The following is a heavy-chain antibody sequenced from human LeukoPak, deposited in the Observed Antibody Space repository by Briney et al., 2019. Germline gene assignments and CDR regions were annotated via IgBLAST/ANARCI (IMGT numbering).Heavy chain of an antibody. Sequence: SVKVSCKASGGTFSSYAISWVRQAPGQGLEWMGGIIPIFGTANYAQKFQGRVTITADESTSTAYMGLSSLRSEDTAVYYCAHKEAYCGGDCYSGWGQGTLVTVSS. J-gene: IGHJ4*02. CDR1: GGTFSSYA. CDR3: AHKEAYCGGDCYSG. CDR2: IIPIFGTA. V-gene: IGHV1-69*13. D-gene: IGHD2-21*02.